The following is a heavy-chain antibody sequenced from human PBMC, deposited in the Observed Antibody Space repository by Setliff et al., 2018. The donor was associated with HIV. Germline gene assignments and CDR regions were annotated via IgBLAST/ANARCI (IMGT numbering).Heavy chain of an antibody. J-gene: IGHJ6*03. CDR1: GFTFRNYK. CDR3: TRIPNCGGGSCYNVYNYYYMDV. CDR2: ISIGSGGAI. D-gene: IGHD2-15*01. Sequence: GGSLRLSCAASGFTFRNYKFNWVRQAPGRGLEWVSSISIGSGGAIDYADSVQGRFTISRDNSKNSLYLQMNSLRVEDTAVYYCTRIPNCGGGSCYNVYNYYYMDVWGKGTTVTSP. V-gene: IGHV3-21*01.